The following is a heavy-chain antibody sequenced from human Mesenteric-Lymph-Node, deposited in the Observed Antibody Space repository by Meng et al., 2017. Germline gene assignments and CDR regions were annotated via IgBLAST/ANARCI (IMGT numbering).Heavy chain of an antibody. CDR3: ARDGRGNGWYYFDN. V-gene: IGHV4-34*01. D-gene: IGHD6-19*01. J-gene: IGHJ4*02. CDR1: GGSFSGYY. CDR2: INHSGST. Sequence: SETLSLTCAVYGGSFSGYYWSWIRQPPGKGLEWIGEINHSGSTNYNPSLKSRVTISVDTSQNQFSLKLSSVTAADTAVYYCARDGRGNGWYYFDNWGQGTLVTVSS.